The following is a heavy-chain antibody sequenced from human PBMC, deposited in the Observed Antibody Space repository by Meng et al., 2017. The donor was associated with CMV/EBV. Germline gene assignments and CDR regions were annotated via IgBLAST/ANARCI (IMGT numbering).Heavy chain of an antibody. CDR1: GGSCGGYY. CDR2: INHSGST. J-gene: IGHJ5*02. V-gene: IGHV4-34*01. Sequence: QGQLQHWGALLLNPSVPLSLTCAGYGGSCGGYYWSWIRQPPGKGLEWIGEINHSGSTNYNPTLKSRVTISVDTSKNQFSLKLSSVTAAYTAVYYCARGGNWFDPWGQGTLVTVSS. CDR3: ARGGNWFDP.